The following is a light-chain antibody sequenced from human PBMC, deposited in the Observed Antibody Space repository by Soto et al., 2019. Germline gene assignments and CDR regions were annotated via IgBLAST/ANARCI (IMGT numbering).Light chain of an antibody. V-gene: IGKV3-20*01. CDR1: QSVSSSY. CDR3: QQYGSSPRT. Sequence: EIVLTQSPGTLSLPTGERATIACRASQSVSSSYLAWYQQKPGQAPRLLIYGASSMATGIPDRFSGSGSGTDFTLTISRLEPEDFAVYYCQQYGSSPRTFGQGTKVEIK. J-gene: IGKJ1*01. CDR2: GAS.